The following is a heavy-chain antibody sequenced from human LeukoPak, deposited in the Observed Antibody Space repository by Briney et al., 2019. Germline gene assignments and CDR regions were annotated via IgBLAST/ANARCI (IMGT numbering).Heavy chain of an antibody. J-gene: IGHJ4*02. V-gene: IGHV3-23*01. CDR1: GFTFSSYA. D-gene: IGHD3-9*01. CDR2: ISGSGGST. CDR3: AKEGPGVRYFDWSAFDY. Sequence: GGSLRLSCAASGFTFSSYAMSWVRQAPGKGLEWVSAISGSGGSTYYADSVKGRFTISRDNSKNTLYLQMNSLRAEDTAVYYCAKEGPGVRYFDWSAFDYWGQGTLVTVSS.